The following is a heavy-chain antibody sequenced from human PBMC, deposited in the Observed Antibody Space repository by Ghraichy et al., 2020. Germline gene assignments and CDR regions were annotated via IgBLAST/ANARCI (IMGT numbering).Heavy chain of an antibody. CDR2: TRNKANKYIT. V-gene: IGHV3-72*01. CDR1: GFTFSDHH. CDR3: GRGGPIDY. J-gene: IGHJ4*02. Sequence: GESLNISCAASGFTFSDHHMAWVRQAPGQGLEWLGRTRNKANKYITEYAASVKGRFTISRDDSKNSVYLQMNSLKTEDTALYYCGRGGPIDYWGQGTLVTVSS.